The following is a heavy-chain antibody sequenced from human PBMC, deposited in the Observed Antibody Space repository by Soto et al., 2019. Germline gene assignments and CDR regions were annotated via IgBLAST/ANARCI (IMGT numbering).Heavy chain of an antibody. D-gene: IGHD6-13*01. CDR2: IKQAGSEQ. J-gene: IGHJ4*02. CDR1: GFTLSSYW. V-gene: IGHV3-7*01. Sequence: EVQLVESGGGLVQPGGSLRLSCVGSGFTLSSYWMSWARQAPGQGLEWLANIKQAGSEQHYVDSVKGRFSISRDNAQNSLFLHMSSLRDEDTAVYYCARGSSLNYWGQGTLVTVSS. CDR3: ARGSSLNY.